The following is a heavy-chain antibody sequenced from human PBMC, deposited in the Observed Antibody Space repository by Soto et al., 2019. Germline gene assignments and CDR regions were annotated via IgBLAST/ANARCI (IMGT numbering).Heavy chain of an antibody. CDR3: ARASGESTKSDN. V-gene: IGHV4-34*01. Sequence: SETLSLTCAVYGGSFSGYYWSWIRQPPGKGLEWIGEINHSGSTNYNPSLKSRVTISVDTSKNQLSLNLRSVTAADTGVYYCARASGESTKSDNWGQGALVTVSS. D-gene: IGHD1-26*01. J-gene: IGHJ4*02. CDR1: GGSFSGYY. CDR2: INHSGST.